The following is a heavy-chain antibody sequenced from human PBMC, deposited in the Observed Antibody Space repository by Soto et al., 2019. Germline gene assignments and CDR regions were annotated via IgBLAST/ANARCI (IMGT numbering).Heavy chain of an antibody. D-gene: IGHD5-12*01. V-gene: IGHV4-59*01. Sequence: SETLSLTGTVSGGSISSYYWSWIRQPPGKGLEWIGYIYYSGSTNYNPSLKSRVTISVDTSKNQFSLKLSSVTAADTAVYYCARSGDGYNFGRHYYYGMDVWGQGTTVTVSS. J-gene: IGHJ6*02. CDR1: GGSISSYY. CDR3: ARSGDGYNFGRHYYYGMDV. CDR2: IYYSGST.